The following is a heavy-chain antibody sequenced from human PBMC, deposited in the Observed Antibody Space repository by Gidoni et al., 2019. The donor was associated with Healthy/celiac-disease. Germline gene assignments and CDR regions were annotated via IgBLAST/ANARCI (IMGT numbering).Heavy chain of an antibody. CDR1: GRSVSSSSYY. J-gene: IGHJ4*02. V-gene: IGHV4-39*01. Sequence: QLQLHESLPRLVKPSETLSPTCTVTGRSVSSSSYYWGWIRQPPGKGLEWIGSIYYSGRTYHNPSLKSRVTISVDTSKNQFSLKLSSVTAADTAVYYCARHRSGDYGDYALYFDYWGQGTLVTVSS. CDR3: ARHRSGDYGDYALYFDY. CDR2: IYYSGRT. D-gene: IGHD4-17*01.